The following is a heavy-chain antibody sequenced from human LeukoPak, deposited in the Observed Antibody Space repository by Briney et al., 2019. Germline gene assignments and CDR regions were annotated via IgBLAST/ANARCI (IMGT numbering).Heavy chain of an antibody. J-gene: IGHJ1*01. CDR2: INPDGRDT. V-gene: IGHV3-7*01. CDR1: GFTFNRCW. D-gene: IGHD2-21*02. CDR3: ASWGDTTAEYFQR. Sequence: GGSLRLSCVVSGFTFNRCWMNWVRQAPGKGLEWVAHINPDGRDTYYVDSVKGRFTISRDNAQNSMYLQMNSLRVEDTAVYYCASWGDTTAEYFQRWGQGTLVTVSS.